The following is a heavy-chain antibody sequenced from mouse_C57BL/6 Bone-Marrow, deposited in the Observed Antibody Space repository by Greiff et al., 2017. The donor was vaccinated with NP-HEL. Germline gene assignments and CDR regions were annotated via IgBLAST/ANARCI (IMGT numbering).Heavy chain of an antibody. CDR1: GYTFTDYE. CDR2: IDPETGGT. J-gene: IGHJ2*01. CDR3: TRVGSSYFDY. Sequence: QVQLQQSGAELVRPGASVTLSCKASGYTFTDYEMHWVKQTPVHGLEWIGAIDPETGGTAYNQKFKGKAILTADKSSSTAYMELRSLTSEDSAVYYCTRVGSSYFDYWGQGTTLTVSS. D-gene: IGHD1-1*01. V-gene: IGHV1-15*01.